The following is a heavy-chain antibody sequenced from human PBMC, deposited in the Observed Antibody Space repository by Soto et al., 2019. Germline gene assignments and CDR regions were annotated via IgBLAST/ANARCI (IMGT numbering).Heavy chain of an antibody. V-gene: IGHV5-10-1*01. Sequence: GESLKISCKGSGYSFTSYWISWVRQMPGKGLEWMGRIDPSDSYTNYSPSFQGHVTISADKSISTAYLQWSSLKASDTAMYYCTTRPYSSSWYGWFDPWGQGTLVTVSS. J-gene: IGHJ5*02. CDR1: GYSFTSYW. D-gene: IGHD6-13*01. CDR3: TTRPYSSSWYGWFDP. CDR2: IDPSDSYT.